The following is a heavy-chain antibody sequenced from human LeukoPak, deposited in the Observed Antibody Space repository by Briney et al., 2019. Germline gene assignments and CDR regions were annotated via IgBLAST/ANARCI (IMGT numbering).Heavy chain of an antibody. V-gene: IGHV3-23*01. Sequence: GGSLRLSCAASGFTFSSYAMSWVRQAPGKGLEWVSVISGSGGTTFYTDSVKGRFTVSRDNAKNSLYLQMDSLRVEDTAVYYCARDPPSRGTRYFDYWGQGILVTVSS. J-gene: IGHJ4*02. CDR2: ISGSGGTT. D-gene: IGHD3-16*01. CDR1: GFTFSSYA. CDR3: ARDPPSRGTRYFDY.